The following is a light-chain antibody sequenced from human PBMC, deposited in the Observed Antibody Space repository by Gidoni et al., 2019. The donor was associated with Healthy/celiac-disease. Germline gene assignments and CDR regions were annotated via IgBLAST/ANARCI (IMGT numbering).Light chain of an antibody. CDR3: NSRDSSGNHSWV. Sequence: SSELTHDPSVSLALGQTVRIPCQGDSLRSYYSSWYQQKPGQTPVLVIYGKNNRPSGIPDRFSGSSSGNTASLNITGAQAEDEADYYCNSRDSSGNHSWVFGGGTKLTVL. CDR1: SLRSYY. V-gene: IGLV3-19*01. J-gene: IGLJ3*02. CDR2: GKN.